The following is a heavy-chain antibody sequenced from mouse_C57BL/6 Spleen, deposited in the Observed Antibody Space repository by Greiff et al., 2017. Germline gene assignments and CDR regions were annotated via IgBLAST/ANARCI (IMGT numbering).Heavy chain of an antibody. CDR2: INPSNGGT. D-gene: IGHD1-1*01. Sequence: QVQLQQPGTELVKPGASVKLSCKASGYTFTSYWMHWVKQRPGQGLEWIGNINPSNGGTNYNEKFKSKATLTVDKSSSTAYMPLSSLTSEDSAVYYCARSDGSSYRYFDVWGTGTTVTVSS. V-gene: IGHV1-53*01. CDR3: ARSDGSSYRYFDV. J-gene: IGHJ1*03. CDR1: GYTFTSYW.